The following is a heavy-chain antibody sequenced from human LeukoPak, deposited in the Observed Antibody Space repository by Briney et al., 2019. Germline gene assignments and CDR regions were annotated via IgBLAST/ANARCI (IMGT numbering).Heavy chain of an antibody. D-gene: IGHD2-15*01. CDR2: IVPIIGTA. J-gene: IGHJ4*02. V-gene: IGHV1-69*13. Sequence: SVKVSGKASGGTFHSYIVTWVRQAPGQGLEWMGGIVPIIGTANYAQKFQGRVTITADDSTSTAYMELRSLRSEDTAIYYCARDQRPSCLGGICYSGDYWGQGTLVTVTS. CDR1: GGTFHSYI. CDR3: ARDQRPSCLGGICYSGDY.